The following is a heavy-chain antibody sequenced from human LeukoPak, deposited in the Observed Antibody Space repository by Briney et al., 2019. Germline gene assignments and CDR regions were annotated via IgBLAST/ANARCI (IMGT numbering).Heavy chain of an antibody. J-gene: IGHJ4*02. CDR1: GGSFSGYY. V-gene: IGHV4-34*01. CDR3: ARGRTEYYYDSSGYYSY. D-gene: IGHD3-22*01. Sequence: PSETLSLTCAVYGGSFSGYYWSWIRQPPGKGLEWMGEINHSGSTNYNPSLKSRVTISVDTSKNQFSLKLSSVTAADTAVYYCARGRTEYYYDSSGYYSYWGQGTLVTVSS. CDR2: INHSGST.